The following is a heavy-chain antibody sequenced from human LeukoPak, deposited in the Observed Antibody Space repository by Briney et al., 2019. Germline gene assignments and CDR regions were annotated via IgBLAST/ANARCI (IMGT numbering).Heavy chain of an antibody. CDR2: IKDDGSEN. J-gene: IGHJ4*02. Sequence: GGSLRLSCVASGFTFRSYWMSWVRQAPGKGLEWVANIKDDGSENYCVDSVKGRFTISRDNAKNSLYLQMDSLSAEDTAFYYCAKNLGSGWYFPFDYWGQGTLVTVSS. V-gene: IGHV3-7*03. D-gene: IGHD6-19*01. CDR1: GFTFRSYW. CDR3: AKNLGSGWYFPFDY.